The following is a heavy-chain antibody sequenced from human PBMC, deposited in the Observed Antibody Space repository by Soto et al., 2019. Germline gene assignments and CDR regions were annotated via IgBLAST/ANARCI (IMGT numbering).Heavy chain of an antibody. D-gene: IGHD2-2*01. Sequence: QVQLVESGGGVVQPGRSLRLSCAASGFTFSSYAMHWVRRVPGRGLEWVAVISYDGSNKYYADSVKGRFTISRDNSKNTLYLQMNSLRAEDTAVYYCARRISTSSWGGMDVWGQGTTVTVSS. J-gene: IGHJ6*02. V-gene: IGHV3-30-3*01. CDR1: GFTFSSYA. CDR2: ISYDGSNK. CDR3: ARRISTSSWGGMDV.